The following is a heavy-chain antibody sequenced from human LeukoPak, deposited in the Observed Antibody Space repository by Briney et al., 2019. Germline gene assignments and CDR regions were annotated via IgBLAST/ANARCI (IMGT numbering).Heavy chain of an antibody. D-gene: IGHD3-16*02. CDR2: IYYSGNT. J-gene: IGHJ3*02. CDR1: GDSISTSNSY. CDR3: ARHGSGVIVPDAFDI. Sequence: PSETLSLTCSVSGDSISTSNSYWGWIRQPPGKGLEWIGSIYYSGNTYYNASLKSRVTISVDTPKDQFSLKLSSVTAADTAVYYCARHGSGVIVPDAFDIWGRGTMVTVSS. V-gene: IGHV4-39*01.